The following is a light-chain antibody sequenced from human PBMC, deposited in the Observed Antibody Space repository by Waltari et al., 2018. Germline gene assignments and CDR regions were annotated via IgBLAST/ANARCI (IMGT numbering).Light chain of an antibody. CDR2: RNN. CDR1: RPNIGNNH. Sequence: QSVMTQPPSASGTPGQRVTISCSGSRPNIGNNHVYWYQQLPGAAPKLLIYRNNQRPSGVPDRFSVSKSGTSASLAISGLRSEDEADYYCGGWDDSLNGWVFGGGTKLTVL. V-gene: IGLV1-47*01. CDR3: GGWDDSLNGWV. J-gene: IGLJ3*02.